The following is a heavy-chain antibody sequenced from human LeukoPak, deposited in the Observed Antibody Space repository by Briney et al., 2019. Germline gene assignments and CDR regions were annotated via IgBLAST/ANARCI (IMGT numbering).Heavy chain of an antibody. J-gene: IGHJ4*02. V-gene: IGHV3-21*01. Sequence: GGSLRLSCAVSGFTFNYYGMNWVRQAPRKGLEWVSSISSDGTYIYYADSVKGRFTISRDTAKNSLYLHMNSLRAEDTAAYYCARAPRGYDFWSGYYPDYWGQGTLVTVSS. CDR1: GFTFNYYG. CDR2: ISSDGTYI. D-gene: IGHD3-3*01. CDR3: ARAPRGYDFWSGYYPDY.